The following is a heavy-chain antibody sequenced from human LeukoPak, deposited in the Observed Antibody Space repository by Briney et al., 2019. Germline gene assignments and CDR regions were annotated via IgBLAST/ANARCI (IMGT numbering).Heavy chain of an antibody. CDR1: GFTFSSYA. V-gene: IGHV3-33*08. CDR2: IWYDGSEK. J-gene: IGHJ5*02. Sequence: PGGSLRLSCAASGFTFSSYAMSWVRQAPGKGLEWVAVIWYDGSEKYYADSVKGRFTISRDNSKNTLFLQMSSLTAEDTAVYYCARWSCDHWGQGTLVTVSS. CDR3: ARWSCDH.